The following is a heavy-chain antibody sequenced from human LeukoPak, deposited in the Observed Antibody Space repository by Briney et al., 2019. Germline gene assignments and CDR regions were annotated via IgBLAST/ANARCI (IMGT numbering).Heavy chain of an antibody. D-gene: IGHD4-17*01. Sequence: SETLSLTCTVSGGSISSYYWSWIRQPPGKGLEWIGYIYYSGSTYYNPSLKSRVTISVDTSKNQFSLKLSSVTAADTAVYYCARDIAVTTYDYWGQGTLVTVSS. J-gene: IGHJ4*02. V-gene: IGHV4-59*12. CDR1: GGSISSYY. CDR3: ARDIAVTTYDY. CDR2: IYYSGST.